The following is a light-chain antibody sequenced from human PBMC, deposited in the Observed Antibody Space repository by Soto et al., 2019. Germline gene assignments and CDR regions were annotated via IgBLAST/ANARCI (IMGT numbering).Light chain of an antibody. Sequence: SYELTQPPSVSVSPGQTASITCSGDKLGDKYACWYQQKPGQSPVLVIYQDSKRPSGIPARFSGSNSGNTATLTIGGTQAMDEADYYCQAFDSSAVVFGGGTKLTVL. CDR1: KLGDKY. V-gene: IGLV3-1*01. CDR2: QDS. CDR3: QAFDSSAVV. J-gene: IGLJ2*01.